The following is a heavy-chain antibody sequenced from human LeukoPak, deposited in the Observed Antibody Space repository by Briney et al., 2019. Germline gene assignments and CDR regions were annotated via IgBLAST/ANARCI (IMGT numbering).Heavy chain of an antibody. J-gene: IGHJ4*02. D-gene: IGHD3-9*01. CDR2: IKKDGSEK. CDR3: ARDGNSDWLIWGDY. V-gene: IGHV3-7*01. CDR1: GFIFSSHW. Sequence: GSLRLSCAATGFIFSSHWMSWVRQAPGKGLEWVANIKKDGSEKHYVDSVKGRFTISRDNAKSSLYLEMNSLRAEDTAVYYCARDGNSDWLIWGDYWGQGTLVTVSS.